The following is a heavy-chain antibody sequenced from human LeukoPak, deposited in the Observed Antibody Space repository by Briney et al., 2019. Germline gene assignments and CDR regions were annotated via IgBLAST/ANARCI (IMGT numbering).Heavy chain of an antibody. CDR1: GGSISSYY. Sequence: SETLSLTCTVSGGSISSYYWSWIRQPPGKGLEWIGYIYYSGSTNYNPPLKSRVTISVDTSKNQFSLKLSSVTAADTAVYYCARLIYCSGGNCNLGYFDYWGQGTLVTVPS. D-gene: IGHD2-15*01. CDR3: ARLIYCSGGNCNLGYFDY. J-gene: IGHJ4*02. V-gene: IGHV4-59*01. CDR2: IYYSGST.